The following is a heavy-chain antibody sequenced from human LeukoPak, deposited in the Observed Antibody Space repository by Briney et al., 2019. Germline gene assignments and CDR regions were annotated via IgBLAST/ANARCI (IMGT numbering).Heavy chain of an antibody. V-gene: IGHV4-34*01. CDR2: INHSGST. Sequence: PSETLTLTCAVYGGSFSGYYWSWIRQPPGKGLEWIGEINHSGSTNYNPSLKSRVTISVDTSKNQFSLKLSSVTAADTAVYYCARSGGSSSWYVKGYFQHWGQGTLVTLSS. J-gene: IGHJ1*01. CDR1: GGSFSGYY. CDR3: ARSGGSSSWYVKGYFQH. D-gene: IGHD6-13*01.